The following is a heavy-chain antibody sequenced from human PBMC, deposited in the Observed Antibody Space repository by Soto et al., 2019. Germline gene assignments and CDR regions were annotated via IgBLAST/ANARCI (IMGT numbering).Heavy chain of an antibody. CDR3: ARDLGSGYYPSDWYFDL. D-gene: IGHD3-22*01. J-gene: IGHJ2*01. CDR2: IKQDGSEK. Sequence: EVQLVESGGGLVQPGGSLRLSCAASGFTFSSYWMSWVRQAPGKGLEWVANIKQDGSEKYYVDSVKGRFTISRDNAKNXXYLQMNSLRAEDTAVYYCARDLGSGYYPSDWYFDLWGRGTLVTVSS. CDR1: GFTFSSYW. V-gene: IGHV3-7*01.